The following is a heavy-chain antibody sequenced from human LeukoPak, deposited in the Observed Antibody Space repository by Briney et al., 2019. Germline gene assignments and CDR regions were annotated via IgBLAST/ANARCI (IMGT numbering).Heavy chain of an antibody. CDR1: GGSISSGGYS. Sequence: PSQTLSLTCAVSGGSISSGGYSWSWIRQPPGKGLEWIGYIYYSGSTNYNPSLKSRVTISVDTSKNQFSLKLSSVTAADTAVYYCARVQGTIFGVVTWGQGTLVTVSS. CDR3: ARVQGTIFGVVT. D-gene: IGHD3-3*01. V-gene: IGHV4-61*08. CDR2: IYYSGST. J-gene: IGHJ5*02.